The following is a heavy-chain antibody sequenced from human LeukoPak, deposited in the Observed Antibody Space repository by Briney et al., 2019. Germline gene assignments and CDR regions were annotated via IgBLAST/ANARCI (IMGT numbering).Heavy chain of an antibody. J-gene: IGHJ4*02. CDR1: GFTFDDYG. D-gene: IGHD5-18*01. CDR2: INWNGGDT. CDR3: ARDLSGVTGYTYGRGIDY. V-gene: IGHV3-20*04. Sequence: GGSLRLSCAASGFTFDDYGMSWVRQAPGKGLEWVSGINWNGGDTGYADSVRGRFTISRDNAKNSLYLQMNSLRAEDTAIYYCARDLSGVTGYTYGRGIDYWGQGTLVTVSS.